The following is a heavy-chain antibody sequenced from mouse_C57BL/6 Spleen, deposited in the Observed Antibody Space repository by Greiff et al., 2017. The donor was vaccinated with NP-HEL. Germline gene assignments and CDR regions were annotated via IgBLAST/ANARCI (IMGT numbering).Heavy chain of an antibody. CDR3: ARSKWEAWFAY. CDR2: INPNNGGT. D-gene: IGHD1-3*01. V-gene: IGHV1-26*01. J-gene: IGHJ3*01. Sequence: EVQLQQSGPELVKPGASVKISCKASGYTFTDYYMNWVKQSHGKSLEWIGDINPNNGGTSYNQKFKGKATLTVDKSSSTAYMELRSLTSEDSAVYYCARSKWEAWFAYWGQGTLVTVSA. CDR1: GYTFTDYY.